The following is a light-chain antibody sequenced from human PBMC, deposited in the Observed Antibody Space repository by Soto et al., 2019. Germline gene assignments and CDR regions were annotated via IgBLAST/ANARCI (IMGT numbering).Light chain of an antibody. CDR1: QSISSW. CDR2: DAS. J-gene: IGKJ2*01. V-gene: IGKV1-5*01. CDR3: QEYKTYA. Sequence: DIQMTQSPSSLSASVGDRVTITCRASQSISSWLAWYQQKPGKAAELLISDASTLATGVPSRFSGSGSGTEFTLTISSLQTDDSATYFCQEYKTYAFGPGTKVDIK.